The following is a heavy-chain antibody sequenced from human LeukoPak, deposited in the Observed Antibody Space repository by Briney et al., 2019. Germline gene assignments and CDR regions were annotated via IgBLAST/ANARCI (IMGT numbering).Heavy chain of an antibody. V-gene: IGHV1-69*04. D-gene: IGHD3-16*01. CDR2: IIPILGIA. J-gene: IGHJ4*02. CDR3: ARGASWGVDY. Sequence: SVKLSCKASVGTFSSYAISWVRQAPGQGLEWMGRIIPILGIANYAQKFQGRVTITADKSTGTAYMELSSLRSEDTAVYYCARGASWGVDYWGQGTLVTVSS. CDR1: VGTFSSYA.